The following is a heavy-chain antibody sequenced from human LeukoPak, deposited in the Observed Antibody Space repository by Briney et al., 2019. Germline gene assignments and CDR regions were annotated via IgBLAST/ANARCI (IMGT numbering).Heavy chain of an antibody. CDR2: FDPEDGET. J-gene: IGHJ3*02. CDR3: AASRYSSSWYAAFDI. CDR1: GYTLTELS. D-gene: IGHD6-13*01. Sequence: ASVKVSCKVSGYTLTELSMHWVRQAPGKGLEWMGGFDPEDGETIYAQKFQGRVTMTEDTSTDTAYMELSSLRSEDTAVYYCAASRYSSSWYAAFDIWGQGTMVTVSS. V-gene: IGHV1-24*01.